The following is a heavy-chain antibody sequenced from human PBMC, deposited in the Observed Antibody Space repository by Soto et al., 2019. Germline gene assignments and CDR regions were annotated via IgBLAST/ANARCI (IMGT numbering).Heavy chain of an antibody. J-gene: IGHJ1*01. Sequence: PGGSLRLSCAASGFTFSSYSMNWLRQAPGKGLEWVSSISGSSSYIYYADSVKGRFTISRDSAKNSLSLQMNSLRAEDTAVYYCARDPSDLWEPDQYFQQWGQGTLVTVSS. V-gene: IGHV3-21*01. CDR1: GFTFSSYS. CDR2: ISGSSSYI. CDR3: ARDPSDLWEPDQYFQQ. D-gene: IGHD1-26*01.